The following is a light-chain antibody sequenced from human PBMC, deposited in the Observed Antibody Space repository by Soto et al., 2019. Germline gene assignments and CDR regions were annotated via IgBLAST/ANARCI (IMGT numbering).Light chain of an antibody. CDR3: QQYHNWPLA. CDR2: DSS. V-gene: IGKV3-15*01. Sequence: DIVMTQSPATLSVSPGEGATLSCRASQSVSSNLAWYQQKPGQAPRLLIYDSSTRATGIPARFSGRGSGTEFTLTFSSLQSEDFAVYYCQQYHNWPLAFGQGTKVEIK. J-gene: IGKJ1*01. CDR1: QSVSSN.